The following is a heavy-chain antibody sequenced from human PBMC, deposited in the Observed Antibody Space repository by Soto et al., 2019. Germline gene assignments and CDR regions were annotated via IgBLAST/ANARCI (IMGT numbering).Heavy chain of an antibody. CDR1: GFTFSSYA. D-gene: IGHD2-15*01. CDR2: ISGSGGST. CDR3: AKDRRPHEYCSGGSCYNGFAY. Sequence: GGSLRLSCAASGFTFSSYAMSWVRQAPGKGLEWVSAISGSGGSTYYADSEKGRFTISRDNSKNTLYLQVNSLRTEDTAVYYCAKDRRPHEYCSGGSCYNGFAYWGQGTRVTVSS. J-gene: IGHJ4*02. V-gene: IGHV3-23*01.